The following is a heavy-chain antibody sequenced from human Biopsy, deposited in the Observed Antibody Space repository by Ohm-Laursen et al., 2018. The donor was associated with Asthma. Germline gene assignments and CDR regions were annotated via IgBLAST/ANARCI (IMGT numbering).Heavy chain of an antibody. J-gene: IGHJ6*02. CDR1: GGSVSTGSCY. CDR2: IYYTGSD. V-gene: IGHV4-61*01. Sequence: SETLSLTCAVSGGSVSTGSCYWSWIRQPPGKGLEWLGYIYYTGSDNYNPSLKSRVTISVDTSKNQFSLRLNSVTAADTAVYYCARGPNYHGSGRAPIGMDVWGQETTVTVSS. CDR3: ARGPNYHGSGRAPIGMDV. D-gene: IGHD3-10*01.